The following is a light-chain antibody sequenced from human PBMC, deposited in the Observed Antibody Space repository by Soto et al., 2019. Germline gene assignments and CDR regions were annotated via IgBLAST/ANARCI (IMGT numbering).Light chain of an antibody. J-gene: IGLJ3*02. CDR3: QVWDSSSDHWV. Sequence: SYELTQPPSVSVAPGKTASITCGGNNIGGKSVHWYQQKPGQAPVLVIYYDTDRPSGIPERFSGSNSGNTATLTISRVEAGDEADYYCQVWDSSSDHWVFGGGTKLTVL. V-gene: IGLV3-21*04. CDR1: NIGGKS. CDR2: YDT.